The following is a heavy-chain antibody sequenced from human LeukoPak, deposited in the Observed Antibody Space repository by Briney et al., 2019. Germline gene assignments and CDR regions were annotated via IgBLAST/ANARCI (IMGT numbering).Heavy chain of an antibody. CDR3: AREIYDSNGYYDY. V-gene: IGHV3-48*01. D-gene: IGHD3-22*01. J-gene: IGHJ4*02. Sequence: PGGSLRLSCAASGFTFSGYSMNWVRQAPGKGLEWVSYISSSSSTIYYADSVKGRFTIYRDNAKNSLYLQMNSLRAEDTAVYYCAREIYDSNGYYDYWGQGTLVTVSS. CDR2: ISSSSSTI. CDR1: GFTFSGYS.